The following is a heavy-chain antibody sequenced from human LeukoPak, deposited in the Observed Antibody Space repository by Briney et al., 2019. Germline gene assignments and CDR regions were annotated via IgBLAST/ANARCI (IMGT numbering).Heavy chain of an antibody. D-gene: IGHD2-2*01. V-gene: IGHV3-74*01. CDR1: GFTFNSHW. CDR3: TRGCTGTRCPADY. CDR2: VSPVGTDT. J-gene: IGHJ4*02. Sequence: PGGSLRLSCAASGFTFNSHWMHWVRQAPGKGLMWVSTVSPVGTDTNYADSARGRFTISRGNAKDTLYLQINSLRAEDTALYFCTRGCTGTRCPADYWGQGALVTVSS.